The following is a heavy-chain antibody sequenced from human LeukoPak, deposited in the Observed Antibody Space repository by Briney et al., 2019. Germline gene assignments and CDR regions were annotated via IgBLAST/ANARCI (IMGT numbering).Heavy chain of an antibody. CDR2: ISPSGTDI. CDR1: GFTFTDTY. D-gene: IGHD2-2*01. Sequence: PGGSLRLSCAASGFTFTDTYMTWIRQAPGKGLESLSYISPSGTDISYADSVKGRFTISRDNAKNSLYLQMNSLRAEDTAVYYCAREGYCSSTSCYEGDYWGQGTLVTVSS. J-gene: IGHJ4*02. V-gene: IGHV3-11*04. CDR3: AREGYCSSTSCYEGDY.